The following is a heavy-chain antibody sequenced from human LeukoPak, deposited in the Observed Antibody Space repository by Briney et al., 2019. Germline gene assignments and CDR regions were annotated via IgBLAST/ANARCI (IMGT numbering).Heavy chain of an antibody. CDR1: GYTFTGYY. D-gene: IGHD3-3*01. CDR3: ARDRFSTIFGGFDP. Sequence: GASVKVSCKASGYTFTGYYMHWVRQAPGQGLEWMGWINPNSGGTNYAQKFQGRVTMTRDTSISIAYMELSRLRSDDTAVYYCARDRFSTIFGGFDPWGQGTLVTVSS. V-gene: IGHV1-2*02. J-gene: IGHJ5*02. CDR2: INPNSGGT.